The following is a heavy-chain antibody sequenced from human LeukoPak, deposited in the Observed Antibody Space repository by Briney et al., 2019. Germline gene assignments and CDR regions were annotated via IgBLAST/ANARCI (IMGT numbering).Heavy chain of an antibody. CDR2: INSDGGRA. CDR1: GFTFSTSW. CDR3: ARGRNGFFDY. Sequence: GGSLRLSCAASGFTFSTSWMHWVRQAPGKGLVWVSQINSDGGRARYADSVKGRLTISRDNAKNTVYLQMNSLRTDDTAMYYCARGRNGFFDYWGHGTLVTVSS. V-gene: IGHV3-74*01. J-gene: IGHJ4*01. D-gene: IGHD5-24*01.